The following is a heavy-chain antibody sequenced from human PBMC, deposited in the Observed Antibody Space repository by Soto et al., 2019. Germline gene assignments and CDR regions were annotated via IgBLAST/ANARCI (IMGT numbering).Heavy chain of an antibody. Sequence: PGGSLRLSCAASAFSISSNYISCVRQAPGKGLEWVSAISGSGGSTYYADSVKGRFTISRDNSKNTLYLQMNSLRAEDTAVYYCAANRGYNYYYGMDVWGQGTTVTVSS. CDR2: ISGSGGST. V-gene: IGHV3-23*01. D-gene: IGHD3-22*01. CDR1: AFSISSNY. J-gene: IGHJ6*02. CDR3: AANRGYNYYYGMDV.